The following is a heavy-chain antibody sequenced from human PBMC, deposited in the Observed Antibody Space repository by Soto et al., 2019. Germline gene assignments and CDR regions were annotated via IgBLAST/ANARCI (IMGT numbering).Heavy chain of an antibody. CDR1: GDSVSGTSAT. J-gene: IGHJ6*02. CDR2: TYYRSKWHS. Sequence: SQTLSLTCAISGDSVSGTSATWNWIRQSSSRGLEWLGRTYYRSKWHSEYAVSVKSRMAVNPDTSKNQFSLQLTSVTPEDTAVYSCSSMDVWGQGTTVTVSS. CDR3: SSMDV. V-gene: IGHV6-1*01.